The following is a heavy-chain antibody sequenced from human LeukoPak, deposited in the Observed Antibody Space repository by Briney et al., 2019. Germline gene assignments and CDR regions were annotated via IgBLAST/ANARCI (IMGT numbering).Heavy chain of an antibody. Sequence: QPGGSLRLSCAASGFTFSSYAMSWVRQAPGKGLERVSAISGSGGSTYYADSVKGQFTIYRDNSKNTLYLQMNSLRAEDTAVYYCAKDLKVRGLIIGPLHWGQGTLVTVSS. D-gene: IGHD3-10*01. CDR3: AKDLKVRGLIIGPLH. CDR2: ISGSGGST. CDR1: GFTFSSYA. V-gene: IGHV3-23*01. J-gene: IGHJ4*02.